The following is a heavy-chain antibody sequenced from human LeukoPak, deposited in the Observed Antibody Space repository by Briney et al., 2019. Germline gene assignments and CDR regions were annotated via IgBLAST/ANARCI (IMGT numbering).Heavy chain of an antibody. CDR2: ITDSGGST. J-gene: IGHJ4*02. CDR1: GFTFSSYA. Sequence: GGSLRLSCTASGFTFSSYAMSWVRQAPGKGLERVSAITDSGGSTSYADSVRGRFTISRDNSKNTLYFQMNSLRAEDTAVYYCARDRRTRFLEWLLWGQGTLVTVSS. D-gene: IGHD3-3*01. CDR3: ARDRRTRFLEWLL. V-gene: IGHV3-23*01.